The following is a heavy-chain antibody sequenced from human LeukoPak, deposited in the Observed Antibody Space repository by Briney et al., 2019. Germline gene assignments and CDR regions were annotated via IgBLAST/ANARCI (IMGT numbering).Heavy chain of an antibody. D-gene: IGHD5-12*01. J-gene: IGHJ5*02. CDR2: VSANSGET. CDR1: GYRFTTYG. CDR3: ARDWESDARTITDR. V-gene: IGHV1-18*01. Sequence: ASVKVSCKASGYRFTTYGISWLRQAPGQGLVWMGWVSANSGETSYAQSFRDRVTLTTDTSTSTAYIELRGLTSDDTAVYYCARDWESDARTITDRWGQGTLVTVSS.